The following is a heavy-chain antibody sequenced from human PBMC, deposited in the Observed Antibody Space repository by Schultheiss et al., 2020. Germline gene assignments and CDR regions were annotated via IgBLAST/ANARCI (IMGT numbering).Heavy chain of an antibody. CDR2: ISGSGGST. D-gene: IGHD3-22*01. CDR1: GFTFSSYA. Sequence: GGSLRLSCAASGFTFSSYAMSWVRQAPGKGLEWVSAISGSGGSTYYADSVKGRFTISRDNSKNTLYLQMNSLRVDDTAVYYCARSARLLRSAFDIWGQGTMVTVSS. J-gene: IGHJ3*02. CDR3: ARSARLLRSAFDI. V-gene: IGHV3-23*01.